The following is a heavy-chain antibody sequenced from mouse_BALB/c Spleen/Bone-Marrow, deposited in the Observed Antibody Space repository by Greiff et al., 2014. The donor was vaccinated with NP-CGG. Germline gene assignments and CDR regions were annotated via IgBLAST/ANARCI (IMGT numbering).Heavy chain of an antibody. Sequence: VQLKESGPGLVKPSQTVSLTCTVTGISITTGNYRWSWIRQFPGNKLEWIGYIYYSGTITYNPSLTSRTTITSDTSKNQFFLEMNSLTSEDTATYYCERDGWDVRYFDYWGQGTTLTVSS. CDR1: GISITTGNYR. CDR3: ERDGWDVRYFDY. V-gene: IGHV3-5*02. D-gene: IGHD4-1*01. J-gene: IGHJ2*01. CDR2: IYYSGTI.